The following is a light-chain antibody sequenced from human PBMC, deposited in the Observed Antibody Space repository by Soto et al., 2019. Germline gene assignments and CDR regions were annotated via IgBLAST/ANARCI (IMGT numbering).Light chain of an antibody. Sequence: QSVLTQPASVSGSPGQSITVSCTGSSSDFGDDKYVSWYQQQPGKGPNLLIYGVNSRPSGISNRFSGSKSGNTASLTISGLQVEDEAEYFCGSFTGSSTSYVFGSGTKLTVL. V-gene: IGLV2-14*01. CDR3: GSFTGSSTSYV. CDR1: SSDFGDDKY. J-gene: IGLJ1*01. CDR2: GVN.